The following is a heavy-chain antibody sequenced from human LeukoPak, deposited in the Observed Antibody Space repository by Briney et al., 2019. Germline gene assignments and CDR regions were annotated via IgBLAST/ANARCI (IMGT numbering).Heavy chain of an antibody. D-gene: IGHD3-22*01. CDR2: IKDDGSGK. V-gene: IGHV3-7*04. J-gene: IGHJ3*02. Sequence: PGGSLRLSCAASGFTLSKYWVNWVRQAPGKGLEWVANIKDDGSGKDYADSVEGRFTISRDNAKNSLYLQMNSLRAEDTAVYYCARETTYYYDSSGYYSHLGAFDIWGQGTMVTVSS. CDR3: ARETTYYYDSSGYYSHLGAFDI. CDR1: GFTLSKYW.